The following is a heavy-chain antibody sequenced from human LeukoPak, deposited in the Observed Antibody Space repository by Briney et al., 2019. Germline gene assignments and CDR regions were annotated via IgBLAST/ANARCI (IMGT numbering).Heavy chain of an antibody. J-gene: IGHJ4*02. V-gene: IGHV3-53*01. D-gene: IGHD2-8*02. CDR2: IYGVDGT. CDR1: GVTVSSHY. Sequence: PGGSLRLSCADSGVTVSSHYMNWVRRAPGKGLEWVSVIYGVDGTSYADSVKGRFTISRDNSKNTVYLQMNSLRAEDTAVYYCASDLVYWGQGTLVTVSS. CDR3: ASDLVY.